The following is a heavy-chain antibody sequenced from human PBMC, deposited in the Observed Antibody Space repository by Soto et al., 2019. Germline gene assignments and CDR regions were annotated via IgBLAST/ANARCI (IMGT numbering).Heavy chain of an antibody. V-gene: IGHV3-23*04. Sequence: EVQLVESGGALVQPGGSLRLSCAASGFTFSTYAMSWVRQAPGKGLEWVSGIYGNGGGISYGDSVKGRFTISRDNSNGILSLQMRSLRVEDTAVYYCAKERQPDGLWPFDHWGQGTLVTVSS. CDR1: GFTFSTYA. J-gene: IGHJ4*02. CDR2: IYGNGGGI. CDR3: AKERQPDGLWPFDH. D-gene: IGHD2-8*01.